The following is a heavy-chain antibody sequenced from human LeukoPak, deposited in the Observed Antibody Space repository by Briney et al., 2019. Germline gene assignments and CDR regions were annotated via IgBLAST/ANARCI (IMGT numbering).Heavy chain of an antibody. CDR1: GFTFSSYG. CDR2: IWYDGSDK. J-gene: IGHJ4*02. CDR3: ARELPPVANFYFDS. V-gene: IGHV3-33*01. D-gene: IGHD1-7*01. Sequence: TGGSLRLSCEASGFTFSSYGMHWVRQAPGKGLEWVAVIWYDGSDKYYADSVKGRFSISRDNSKNTLYLQMNSLRAEDTAVYYCARELPPVANFYFDSWGQGTLVTVSS.